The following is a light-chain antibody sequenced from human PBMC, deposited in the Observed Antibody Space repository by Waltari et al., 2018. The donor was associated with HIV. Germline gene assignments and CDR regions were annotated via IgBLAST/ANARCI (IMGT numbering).Light chain of an antibody. CDR3: ASWDDSLGGRWV. Sequence: QSALTQPASVSGSPGQSITIPCTGTSSDVGLSTFFSWYQQHPGKAPKLMIYEVSKRPSGVSNRFSGSKSGNTASLAISGLRSEDEAHYHCASWDDSLGGRWVFGGGTKLTVL. V-gene: IGLV2-14*02. CDR2: EVS. CDR1: SSDVGLSTF. J-gene: IGLJ3*02.